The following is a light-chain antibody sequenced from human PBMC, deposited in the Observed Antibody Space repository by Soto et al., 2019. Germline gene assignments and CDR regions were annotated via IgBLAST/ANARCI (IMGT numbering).Light chain of an antibody. CDR2: AAS. CDR1: QGISHY. CDR3: QNYNYALGT. V-gene: IGKV1-27*01. Sequence: DIQMTQSPSSLSASVGDRVTITCRASQGISHYLAWYQQKPGKVPKLLIYAASSLYSGVPSRFSGSGSGTDFTLTISKLQPEDVATYYCQNYNYALGTFGPGTKVDLK. J-gene: IGKJ3*01.